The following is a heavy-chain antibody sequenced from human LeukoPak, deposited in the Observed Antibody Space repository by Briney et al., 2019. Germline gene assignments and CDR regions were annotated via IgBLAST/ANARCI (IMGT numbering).Heavy chain of an antibody. V-gene: IGHV4-61*02. J-gene: IGHJ4*02. CDR3: ARRSYCSGGSCYPPNY. CDR2: IYTSGNT. Sequence: PSETLSLTCTVSGGSVSSGSYYWTWIRQPAGKELEWIGRIYTSGNTNYNPSLKSRVTISVDTSMNQFSLKLSSVTAADTAVYYCARRSYCSGGSCYPPNYWGQGTLVTVSS. CDR1: GGSVSSGSYY. D-gene: IGHD2-15*01.